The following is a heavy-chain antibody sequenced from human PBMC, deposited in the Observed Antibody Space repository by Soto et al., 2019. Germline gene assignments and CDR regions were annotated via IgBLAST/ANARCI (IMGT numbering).Heavy chain of an antibody. CDR2: ISRSGGTI. J-gene: IGHJ4*02. Sequence: EVQLVESGGGLVQPGGSLRLSCAASGFTFSSCTMKWVRQAPGRGLEWVSYISRSGGTIYCADSVKGRFTISRDNAKNSLYLQMNSLRDEDTAVYYCARDDSSGYYVLPLDYWGQGTLVTVSA. CDR3: ARDDSSGYYVLPLDY. D-gene: IGHD3-22*01. CDR1: GFTFSSCT. V-gene: IGHV3-48*02.